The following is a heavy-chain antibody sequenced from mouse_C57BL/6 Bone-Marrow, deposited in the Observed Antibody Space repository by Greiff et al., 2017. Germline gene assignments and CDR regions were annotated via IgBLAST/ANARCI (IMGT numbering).Heavy chain of an antibody. D-gene: IGHD2-3*01. CDR2: ISSGGSYT. CDR3: ARRDAPDGYVHYYAMDY. CDR1: GFTFSSYG. V-gene: IGHV5-6*02. Sequence: EVKLMESGGDLVKPGGSLKLSCAASGFTFSSYGMSWVRQTPDKRLEWVATISSGGSYTYYPDSVKGRFTISRDNAKNTLYLQMSSLKSEDTAMYYCARRDAPDGYVHYYAMDYWGQGTSVTVSS. J-gene: IGHJ4*01.